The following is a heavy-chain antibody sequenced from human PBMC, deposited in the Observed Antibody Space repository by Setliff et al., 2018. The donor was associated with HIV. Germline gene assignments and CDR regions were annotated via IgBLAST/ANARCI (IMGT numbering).Heavy chain of an antibody. CDR1: GYTFRSYG. D-gene: IGHD6-19*01. J-gene: IGHJ6*03. V-gene: IGHV1-18*01. CDR2: ISPNSGDT. Sequence: SVKVSCKASGYTFRSYGISWVRQAPGQGLEWVGWISPNSGDTDYIQKFQGRVSLTTDTSTNTAYMELRSLRPDDTAIYYCARGGQQWLPYYYYYMDVWGEGTTVTV. CDR3: ARGGQQWLPYYYYYMDV.